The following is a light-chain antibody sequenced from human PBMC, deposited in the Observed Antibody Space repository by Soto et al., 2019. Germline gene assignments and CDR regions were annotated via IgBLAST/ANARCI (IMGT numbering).Light chain of an antibody. CDR2: GAS. V-gene: IGKV3-15*01. J-gene: IGKJ2*01. CDR1: QSVSSN. CDR3: HQYNNWPPMYT. Sequence: EIVMTQSPATLSVSPGERATLSCRASQSVSSNLAWYQQKPGQAPRLLIYGASTRATGIPARFSGCGSGTEFTLTIRSLQSEDFAVYYCHQYNNWPPMYTFGQGTKLEIK.